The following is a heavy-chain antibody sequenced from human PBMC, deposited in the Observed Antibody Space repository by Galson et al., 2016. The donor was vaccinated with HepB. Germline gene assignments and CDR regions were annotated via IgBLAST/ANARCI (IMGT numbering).Heavy chain of an antibody. CDR3: ARSSDSWAPFDY. CDR1: GFTFSSYA. CDR2: ISGSGANT. V-gene: IGHV3-23*01. D-gene: IGHD6-13*01. Sequence: SLRLSCAASGFTFSSYAMTWVRQAPGKGLEWVSGISGSGANTYYANAVKGRFTISRDNSNNTLYLQVNSLRAEDTALYFCARSSDSWAPFDYWGQGTLVTVSS. J-gene: IGHJ4*02.